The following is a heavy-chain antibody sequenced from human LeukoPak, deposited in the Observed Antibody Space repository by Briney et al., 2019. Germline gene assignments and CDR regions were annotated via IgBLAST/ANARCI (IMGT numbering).Heavy chain of an antibody. Sequence: SETLSLTCAVYGGSFSGYYWSWIRQPPGKGLEWIGEINHSGSTNYNPSLMSRVTISVDTSKNQFSLKLSSVTAADTAVYYSARAYYHDSSSYYTYYLDYCGQGTLVTVSS. V-gene: IGHV4-34*01. D-gene: IGHD3-22*01. J-gene: IGHJ4*02. CDR3: ARAYYHDSSSYYTYYLDY. CDR1: GGSFSGYY. CDR2: INHSGST.